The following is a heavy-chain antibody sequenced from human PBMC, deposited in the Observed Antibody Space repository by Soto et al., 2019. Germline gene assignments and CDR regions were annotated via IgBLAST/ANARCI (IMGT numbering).Heavy chain of an antibody. D-gene: IGHD6-19*01. CDR3: ARLAMAGTRAFDY. CDR2: ISSSGSLI. CDR1: EFSFSDSY. V-gene: IGHV3-11*01. J-gene: IGHJ4*02. Sequence: QVQLVESGGGLVNPGGSLRLSCEASEFSFSDSYMTWIRQAPGKGLEWVSFISSSGSLIQYADSVKGRFTISRDNAKNSLYLQMNTLRAEDTAVYYCARLAMAGTRAFDYWGRGTLVTVSS.